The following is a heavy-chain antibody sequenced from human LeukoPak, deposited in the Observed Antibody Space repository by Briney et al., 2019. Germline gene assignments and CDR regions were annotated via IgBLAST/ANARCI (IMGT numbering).Heavy chain of an antibody. D-gene: IGHD4-17*01. CDR1: GYIFSNYW. CDR2: IDPIDSYT. V-gene: IGHV5-10-1*01. J-gene: IGHJ4*02. CDR3: ARQATATTQSDY. Sequence: GESLRISCKGSGYIFSNYWISLVRQMPGRGLEWMGRIDPIDSYTNYSPSFQGHVTMSVDKSTSTAYLQWSSLKASDTAMYYCARQATATTQSDYWGQGTLVTVSS.